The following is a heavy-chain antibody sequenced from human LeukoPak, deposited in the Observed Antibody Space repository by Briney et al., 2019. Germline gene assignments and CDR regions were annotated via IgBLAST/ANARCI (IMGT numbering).Heavy chain of an antibody. V-gene: IGHV3-23*01. D-gene: IGHD3-10*01. CDR3: ARVMDYYGSGSYYPPYFDY. CDR2: ISGSGGST. CDR1: GFTFSSYA. J-gene: IGHJ4*02. Sequence: GGSLRLSCAASGFTFSSYAMSWVRQAPGKGLEWVSAISGSGGSTYYADSVKGRFTISRDNSKNTLYLQMNSLRAEDTAVYYCARVMDYYGSGSYYPPYFDYWGQGTLVTVSS.